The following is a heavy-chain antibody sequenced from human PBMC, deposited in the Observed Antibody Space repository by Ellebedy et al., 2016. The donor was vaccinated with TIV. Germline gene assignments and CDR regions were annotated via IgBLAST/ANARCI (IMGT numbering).Heavy chain of an antibody. Sequence: GESLKISCATSGFHFNIFAMSWVRQAPGEGLEWVSAISSSGDSTFYADSVKGRFTVSRDNSENMLYLQMNSLRAADTDVYYCAKGRGGDWFGDTLDDPWGQGTLLTVSS. V-gene: IGHV3-23*01. CDR3: AKGRGGDWFGDTLDDP. CDR1: GFHFNIFA. D-gene: IGHD3-10*01. J-gene: IGHJ5*02. CDR2: ISSSGDST.